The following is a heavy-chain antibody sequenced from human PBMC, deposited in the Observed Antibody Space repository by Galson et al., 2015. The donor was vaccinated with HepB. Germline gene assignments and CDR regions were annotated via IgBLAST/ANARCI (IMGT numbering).Heavy chain of an antibody. Sequence: SLRLSCAASGFTFSSYGMHWVRQAPGKGLEWVAVIWYDGSNKYYADSVKGRFTISRDNSKNTLYLQMNSLRAEDTAVYYCARDLIDIVVVPAATIYYYYMDVWGKGTTVTVSS. D-gene: IGHD2-2*01. J-gene: IGHJ6*03. CDR1: GFTFSSYG. CDR2: IWYDGSNK. V-gene: IGHV3-33*01. CDR3: ARDLIDIVVVPAATIYYYYMDV.